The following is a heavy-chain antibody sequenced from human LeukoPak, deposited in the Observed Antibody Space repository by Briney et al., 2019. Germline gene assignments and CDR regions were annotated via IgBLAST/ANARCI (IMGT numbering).Heavy chain of an antibody. CDR2: IYYSGST. V-gene: IGHV4-31*03. CDR1: GGSISSGGYY. D-gene: IGHD6-13*01. Sequence: SETLSLTCTVSGGSISSGGYYWSWIRQHPGKGLEWSGYIYYSGSTYYNPSLKSRVTISVDTSKNQFSLKLSSVTAADTAVYYCARGKQRYYFDYWGQGTLVTVSS. CDR3: ARGKQRYYFDY. J-gene: IGHJ4*02.